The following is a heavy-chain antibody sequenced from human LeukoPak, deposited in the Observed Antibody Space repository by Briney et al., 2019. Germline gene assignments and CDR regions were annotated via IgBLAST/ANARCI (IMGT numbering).Heavy chain of an antibody. CDR2: INPNSGGT. D-gene: IGHD3-22*01. Sequence: GASVKVSCKASGYTFTGYYMHWVRQAPGQGLEWMGWINPNSGGTNYAQKFQGRVTMTRDTSISTAYMELSRLRSDDTAVYYCARATYYYDSSGYYDWGQGTLVTVSS. CDR3: ARATYYYDSSGYYD. J-gene: IGHJ4*02. CDR1: GYTFTGYY. V-gene: IGHV1-2*02.